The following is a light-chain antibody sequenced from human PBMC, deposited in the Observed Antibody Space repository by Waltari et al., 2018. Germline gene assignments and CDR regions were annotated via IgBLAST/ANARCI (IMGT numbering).Light chain of an antibody. CDR3: QQYYTAPWT. J-gene: IGKJ1*01. Sequence: DIVMTQSPDSLAVSLGERATINCKSSQSVLSSSYNMTYLAWYQPRPRQPPNLLIYWASTRESGVPDRFTGSGSGTDFTLTISSLQAEDVAVYYCQQYYTAPWTFGQGTKVEIK. CDR1: QSVLSSSYNMTY. V-gene: IGKV4-1*01. CDR2: WAS.